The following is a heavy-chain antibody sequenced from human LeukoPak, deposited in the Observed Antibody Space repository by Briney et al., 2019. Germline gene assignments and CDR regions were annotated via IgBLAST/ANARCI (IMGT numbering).Heavy chain of an antibody. CDR3: ARDGRGYSSSWYVPTFL. D-gene: IGHD6-13*01. V-gene: IGHV3-23*01. CDR1: GFTFSSYA. Sequence: GGSLRLSCAASGFTFSSYAMSWVRQAPGKGLEWVSAISGSGGSTYYADSVKGRFTISRDNSKNTLYLQMNSLRAEDTAVYYCARDGRGYSSSWYVPTFLWGQGTLVTVSS. J-gene: IGHJ4*02. CDR2: ISGSGGST.